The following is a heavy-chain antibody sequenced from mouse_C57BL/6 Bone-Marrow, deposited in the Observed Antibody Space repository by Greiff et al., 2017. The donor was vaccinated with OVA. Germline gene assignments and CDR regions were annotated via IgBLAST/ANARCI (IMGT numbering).Heavy chain of an antibody. D-gene: IGHD5-5*01. J-gene: IGHJ4*01. CDR1: GYTFTSYW. CDR3: ARGTTYYYYAMDY. CDR2: IDPSDSYT. V-gene: IGHV1-50*01. Sequence: QVQLQQPGAELVKPGASVKLSCKASGYTFTSYWMQWVKQRPGQGLEWIGEIDPSDSYTNYNQKFKGKATLTVDTSTSTAYMQISSLTSEDSAVYYCARGTTYYYYAMDYWGQGTSVTVSS.